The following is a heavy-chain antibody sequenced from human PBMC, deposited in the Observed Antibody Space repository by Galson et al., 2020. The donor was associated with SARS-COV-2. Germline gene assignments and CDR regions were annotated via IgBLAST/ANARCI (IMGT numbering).Heavy chain of an antibody. V-gene: IGHV4-39*01. CDR3: ARDVGQIAARSRGFDP. Sequence: SETLSLTCTVSGDSIRSSEAYWGWVRQPPGKGLEWIGSVYYSGSTYYNPSLKTRVTISIDTAKNQFSLKMNSVTAADTAVFYCARDVGQIAARSRGFDPWGQGTLVTVSS. J-gene: IGHJ5*02. D-gene: IGHD6-6*01. CDR2: VYYSGST. CDR1: GDSIRSSEAY.